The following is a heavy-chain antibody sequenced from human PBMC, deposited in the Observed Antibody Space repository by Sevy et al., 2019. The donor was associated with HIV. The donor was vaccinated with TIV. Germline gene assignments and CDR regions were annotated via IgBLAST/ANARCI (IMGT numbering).Heavy chain of an antibody. V-gene: IGHV3-30*18. CDR1: GFNFSSYG. D-gene: IGHD3-3*01. Sequence: GGSLRLSCAASGFNFSSYGMHWVRQAPGKGLEWVAVISYDGSSKYYAESVKGRFTIPRDNSKNTLYLQISSLGAEDTAVYYCGKESGSYYDFWSGHDAFDIWGQGTMVTVSS. CDR3: GKESGSYYDFWSGHDAFDI. J-gene: IGHJ3*02. CDR2: ISYDGSSK.